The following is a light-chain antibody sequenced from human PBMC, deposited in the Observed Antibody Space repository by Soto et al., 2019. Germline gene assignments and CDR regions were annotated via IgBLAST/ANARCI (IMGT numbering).Light chain of an antibody. J-gene: IGKJ3*01. Sequence: EIVLTQSPGTLSLSPGERATLSCRASQSIDRNYLACYQQTPGQAPRLLIYAASYRATGLPGRFSGGGSGKYFTLTGSLLQAEDFALYYYQQYGGSFTFGQGTKVEIK. CDR2: AAS. CDR1: QSIDRNY. V-gene: IGKV3-20*01. CDR3: QQYGGSFT.